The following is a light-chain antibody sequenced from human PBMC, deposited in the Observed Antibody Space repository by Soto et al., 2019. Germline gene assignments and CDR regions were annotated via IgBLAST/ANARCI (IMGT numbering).Light chain of an antibody. CDR2: DAS. J-gene: IGKJ1*01. Sequence: EIVMTQSPATLSVSPGERATLSCRASQSVSSNLAWYQQKPGQAPRLLIYDASTRATGIPARFSGSGSGTEFTLTISSLQSEDFAVYYCQQYNNWWTFGQGTRWIS. V-gene: IGKV3-15*01. CDR1: QSVSSN. CDR3: QQYNNWWT.